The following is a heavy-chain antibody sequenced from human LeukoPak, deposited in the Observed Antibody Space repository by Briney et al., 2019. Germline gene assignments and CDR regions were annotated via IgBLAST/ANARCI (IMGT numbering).Heavy chain of an antibody. J-gene: IGHJ4*02. CDR1: GGTFSSYA. D-gene: IGHD3-10*01. Sequence: ASVKVSCKASGGTFSSYAISWVRQAPGQGLEWMGWINTNTGNPTYAQGFTGRFVFSLDTSVSTAYLQISSLKAEDTAVYYCASGYGSGSYTFDYWGQGTLVTVSS. CDR3: ASGYGSGSYTFDY. V-gene: IGHV7-4-1*02. CDR2: INTNTGNP.